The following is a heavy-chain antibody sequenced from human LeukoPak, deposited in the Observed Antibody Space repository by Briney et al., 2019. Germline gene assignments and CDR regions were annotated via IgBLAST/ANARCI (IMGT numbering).Heavy chain of an antibody. D-gene: IGHD5-12*01. CDR1: GFTFSDYY. CDR2: ISSSGSTI. CDR3: ARDLHEEEMATIKDY. V-gene: IGHV3-11*01. J-gene: IGHJ4*02. Sequence: TGGSLRLSCAASGFTFSDYYMSWVRQAPGKGLEWVSYISSSGSTIYYADSVKGRFTISRDNAKNSLYLQMNSLRAEDTAVYYCARDLHEEEMATIKDYWGQGTLVTVSS.